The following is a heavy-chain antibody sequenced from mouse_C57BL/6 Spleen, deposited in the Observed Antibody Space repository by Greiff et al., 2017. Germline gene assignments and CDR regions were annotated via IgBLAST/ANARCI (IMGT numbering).Heavy chain of an antibody. CDR2: IYPRDGST. D-gene: IGHD1-1*01. J-gene: IGHJ4*01. V-gene: IGHV1-85*01. CDR1: GYTFTSYD. Sequence: QVQLQQSGPELVKPGASVKLSCKASGYTFTSYDINWVKQRPGQGLEWIGWIYPRDGSTKYNEKFKGKATLTVDTSSSTAYMELHGLTSEDSAVYFCARAPVVEGDYAMGCWGKGASVTVAT. CDR3: ARAPVVEGDYAMGC.